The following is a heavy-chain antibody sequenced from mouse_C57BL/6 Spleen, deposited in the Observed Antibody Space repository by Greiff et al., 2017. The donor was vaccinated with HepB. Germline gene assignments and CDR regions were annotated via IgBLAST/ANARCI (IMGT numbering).Heavy chain of an antibody. CDR1: GYTFTDYN. CDR2: INPKNGGT. Sequence: VQLQQSGPELVKPGASVKMSCKASGYTFTDYNMHWVKQSHGKSLEWIGYINPKNGGTSYNQKFKGKATLTVNKSSSTTYMELRSLTSEDSAVYDCARGYYYGSNAMDYGGQGTSVTVSS. CDR3: ARGYYYGSNAMDY. J-gene: IGHJ4*01. D-gene: IGHD1-1*01. V-gene: IGHV1-22*01.